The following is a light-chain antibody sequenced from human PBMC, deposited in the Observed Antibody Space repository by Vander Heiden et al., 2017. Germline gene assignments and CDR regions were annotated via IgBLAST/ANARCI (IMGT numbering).Light chain of an antibody. V-gene: IGKV3-20*01. CDR1: QSVSSCY. CDR3: QQYGSSPRT. Sequence: EIVLPQSPGTLSLSPGERATLSCRASQSVSSCYLACYQQKPGQAPRLLIYGASSRATGIPDRFSGSGSGTDFTLTISRLEPEDFAVYYCQQYGSSPRTFGQGTKVEIK. J-gene: IGKJ1*01. CDR2: GAS.